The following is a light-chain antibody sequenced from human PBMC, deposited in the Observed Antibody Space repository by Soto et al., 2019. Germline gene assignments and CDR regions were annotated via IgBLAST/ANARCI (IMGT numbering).Light chain of an antibody. J-gene: IGKJ1*01. V-gene: IGKV3-20*01. CDR1: QSVSSSY. Sequence: EIVLAQSPGTLSLSPGGRATLSCRSSQSVSSSYLAWYQQKPGQGPRLLIYGASSRATGIPDRFSGSGSGTDFTLTISRLEPEDFAVYFCLQYGDSPRTFGQGTKVDIK. CDR2: GAS. CDR3: LQYGDSPRT.